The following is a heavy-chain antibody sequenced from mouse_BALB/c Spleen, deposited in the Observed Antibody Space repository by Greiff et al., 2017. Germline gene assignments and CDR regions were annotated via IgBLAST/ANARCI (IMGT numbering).Heavy chain of an antibody. CDR3: ARGYYGRENYFDY. Sequence: VQLQQSGPGLVKPSQSLSLTCTVTGYSITSDYAWNWIRQFPGNKLEWMGYISYSGSTSYNPSLKSRISITRDTSKNQFFLQLNSVTTEDTATYYCARGYYGRENYFDYWGQGTTLTVSS. CDR2: ISYSGST. CDR1: GYSITSDYA. J-gene: IGHJ2*01. V-gene: IGHV3-2*02. D-gene: IGHD1-1*01.